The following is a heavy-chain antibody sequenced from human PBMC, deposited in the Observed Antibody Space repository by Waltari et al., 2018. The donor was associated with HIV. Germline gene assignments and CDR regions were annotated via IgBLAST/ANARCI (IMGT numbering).Heavy chain of an antibody. CDR2: IYSSGST. Sequence: QVQLQESGPGLVKPSETLSLTCTVSGGSISTYYWNWIRQPAGKELEWIGRIYSSGSTNYNPSLKSRLSRSVDMSKNQFSLGLSSVTAADTAVYYWARFKAATGNDYWGQGTLVTVSS. D-gene: IGHD6-25*01. J-gene: IGHJ4*02. CDR1: GGSISTYY. CDR3: ARFKAATGNDY. V-gene: IGHV4-4*07.